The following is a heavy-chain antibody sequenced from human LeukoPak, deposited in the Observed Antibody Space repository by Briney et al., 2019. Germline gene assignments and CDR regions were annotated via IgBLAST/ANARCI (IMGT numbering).Heavy chain of an antibody. CDR1: GGTFSSYA. J-gene: IGHJ6*02. D-gene: IGHD2-2*01. Sequence: GASVKVSCKASGGTFSSYAISWVRQAPGQGLEWMGRIIPILGIANYAQKFQGRVTITADKSTSTAYMELSSLRSEDTAVYYCAGLTVPAANVPLFNYGMDVWGQGTTVTVSS. V-gene: IGHV1-69*04. CDR2: IIPILGIA. CDR3: AGLTVPAANVPLFNYGMDV.